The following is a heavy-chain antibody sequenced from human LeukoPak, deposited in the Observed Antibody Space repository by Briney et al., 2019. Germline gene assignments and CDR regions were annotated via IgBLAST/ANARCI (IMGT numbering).Heavy chain of an antibody. CDR2: IIPIFGTA. CDR3: ARAYGSGSYYHIAIYYYYGMDV. CDR1: GGTFSSYA. Sequence: SVKVSCKASGGTFSSYAISWVRQAPGQGVEWRGGIIPIFGTANYAQKFQGRVTITADHSTTTAYMELSSLRSEDTALYYCARAYGSGSYYHIAIYYYYGMDVWGKGTTVTVSS. D-gene: IGHD3-10*01. V-gene: IGHV1-69*13. J-gene: IGHJ6*04.